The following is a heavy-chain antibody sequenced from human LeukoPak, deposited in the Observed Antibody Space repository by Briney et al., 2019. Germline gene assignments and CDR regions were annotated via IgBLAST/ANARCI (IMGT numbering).Heavy chain of an antibody. Sequence: GGSLRLSCAASGFTFSNYGMSWVRQAPGKGLEWVANIKQDGSEKYYVDSVKGRFTISRDNAKNSLYLQMNSLRAEDTAVYYCARARDHIVVVTAYLDYWGQGTLVTVSS. V-gene: IGHV3-7*01. CDR2: IKQDGSEK. CDR1: GFTFSNYG. J-gene: IGHJ4*02. CDR3: ARARDHIVVVTAYLDY. D-gene: IGHD2-21*02.